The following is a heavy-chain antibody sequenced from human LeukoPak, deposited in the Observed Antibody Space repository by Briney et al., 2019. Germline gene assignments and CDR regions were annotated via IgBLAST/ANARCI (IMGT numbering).Heavy chain of an antibody. CDR2: ISGNSGSI. CDR3: AKDSSPYYGSGRSNWFDP. Sequence: GGSLRLSCAASGFTFDDYAMHWVRQAPGKGLEGGSGISGNSGSIAYADSVKGGFTISRDNAKTSLYLQMNSLRAEDTALYYCAKDSSPYYGSGRSNWFDPWGQGTLVTVSS. D-gene: IGHD3-10*01. CDR1: GFTFDDYA. J-gene: IGHJ5*02. V-gene: IGHV3-9*01.